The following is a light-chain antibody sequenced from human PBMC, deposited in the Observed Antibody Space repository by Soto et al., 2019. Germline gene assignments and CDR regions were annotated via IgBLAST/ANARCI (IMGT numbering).Light chain of an antibody. CDR3: QSYDSSLEVV. V-gene: IGLV1-40*01. J-gene: IGLJ2*01. Sequence: QSVLTQPPSVSGAPGQRVTISCTGSSSNIGAGYDVHWYQQLPGTAPKLLIYGNSNRPSGVPDRFSGSKSGTSASLAITGLQAEDEADYYCQSYDSSLEVVFGGGTKPPS. CDR2: GNS. CDR1: SSNIGAGYD.